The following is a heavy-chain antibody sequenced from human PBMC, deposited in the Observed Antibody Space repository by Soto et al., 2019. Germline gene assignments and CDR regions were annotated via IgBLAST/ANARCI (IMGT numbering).Heavy chain of an antibody. Sequence: EVQLLESGGGLVQTGGSLRLSCEASGFTFSNYAMTWVRQSPGKGLEWGSAISGSGGITYYADSVKGRFTISRDNSKNTLYLQMNSLRAEDTAVYYCAKDSGYSGWYNDYWVQGTLVTVSS. D-gene: IGHD6-19*01. CDR3: AKDSGYSGWYNDY. V-gene: IGHV3-23*01. CDR1: GFTFSNYA. J-gene: IGHJ4*02. CDR2: ISGSGGIT.